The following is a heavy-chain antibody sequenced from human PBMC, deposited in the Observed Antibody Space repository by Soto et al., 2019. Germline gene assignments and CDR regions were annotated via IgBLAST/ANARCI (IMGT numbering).Heavy chain of an antibody. J-gene: IGHJ4*02. D-gene: IGHD1-1*01. CDR1: GYAFTTYG. Sequence: QAHLVQSGAEVKKPGASVKVSCKGSGYAFTTYGITWVRQAPGQGLEWMGWISAHNGNTNYAQKLQGRVTVTRDTSTSTAYLELRSLRSGATVVYYCARGRYGDYWGQGDLVTVSS. CDR2: ISAHNGNT. CDR3: ARGRYGDY. V-gene: IGHV1-18*01.